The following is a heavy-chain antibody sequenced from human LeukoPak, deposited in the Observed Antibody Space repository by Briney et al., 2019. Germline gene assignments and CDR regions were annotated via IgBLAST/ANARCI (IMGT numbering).Heavy chain of an antibody. CDR2: ISSSGSTI. V-gene: IGHV3-48*03. Sequence: GGSLRLSCAASGFTFSSYEMNWVRQAPGKGLEWVSYISSSGSTIYYADSVKGRFTISRDNAKNSLYLLMNSLRAEDTAMYYCARDFIHRSGEANYWGQGTLVTVSS. D-gene: IGHD3-22*01. CDR3: ARDFIHRSGEANY. J-gene: IGHJ4*02. CDR1: GFTFSSYE.